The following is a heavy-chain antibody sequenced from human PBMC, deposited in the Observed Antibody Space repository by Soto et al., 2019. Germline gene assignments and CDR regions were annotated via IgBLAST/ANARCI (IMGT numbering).Heavy chain of an antibody. D-gene: IGHD2-21*02. V-gene: IGHV3-33*01. CDR3: ARAYCGGDCYANWFDP. CDR1: GFTFSSYG. Sequence: QVQLVESGGGVVQPGRSLRLSCAASGFTFSSYGMHWVRQAPGKGLEWVAVIWYDGSNKYYADSVKGRFTISRDNSKNTLYLQMNSLRAEDTAVYYCARAYCGGDCYANWFDPWGQGTLVTVSS. J-gene: IGHJ5*02. CDR2: IWYDGSNK.